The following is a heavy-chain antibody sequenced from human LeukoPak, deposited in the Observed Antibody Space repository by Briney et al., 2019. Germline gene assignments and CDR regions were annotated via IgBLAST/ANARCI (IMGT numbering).Heavy chain of an antibody. J-gene: IGHJ4*02. CDR3: ARALRSGSYLFDY. CDR2: ISRNGGSI. D-gene: IGHD1-26*01. Sequence: SLTLSCAASGFTFDDYAMHWVRQAPGKDLEWVSGISRNGGSIGYADSVKGRFTISRDNAKNSLYLQMNSLRAEDMALYYCARALRSGSYLFDYWGQGTLVTVSS. V-gene: IGHV3-9*03. CDR1: GFTFDDYA.